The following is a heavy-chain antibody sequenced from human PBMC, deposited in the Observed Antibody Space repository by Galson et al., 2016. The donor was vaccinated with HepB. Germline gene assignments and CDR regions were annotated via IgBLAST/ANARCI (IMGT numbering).Heavy chain of an antibody. CDR2: IIPIYGPA. Sequence: SVKVSCKASGGTFSHSVFSWVRQAPGQGPEWMGGIIPIYGPANYAQKFQGRVTITADDSTRTAYMELRSLRSDDTAVYYCARADSWLVTDDYYHTMDVWGQGTTIIVSS. J-gene: IGHJ6*02. CDR3: ARADSWLVTDDYYHTMDV. V-gene: IGHV1-69*13. CDR1: GGTFSHSV. D-gene: IGHD6-19*01.